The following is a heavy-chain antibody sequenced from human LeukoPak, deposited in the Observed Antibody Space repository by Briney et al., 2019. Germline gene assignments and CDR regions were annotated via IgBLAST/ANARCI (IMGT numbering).Heavy chain of an antibody. CDR2: INPSGGST. Sequence: ASVKVSCKASGYTFTSYGISWVRQAPGQGLEWMGIINPSGGSTSYAQKFQGRVTMTRDTSTSTVYMELSSLRSEDTAVYYCARVRDSNHNIDYWGQGTLVTVSS. CDR1: GYTFTSYG. D-gene: IGHD3-22*01. J-gene: IGHJ4*02. V-gene: IGHV1-46*01. CDR3: ARVRDSNHNIDY.